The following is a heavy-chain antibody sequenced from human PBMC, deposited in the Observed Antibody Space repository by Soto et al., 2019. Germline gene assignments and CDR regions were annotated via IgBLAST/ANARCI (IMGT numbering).Heavy chain of an antibody. V-gene: IGHV1-69*01. Sequence: QVQLVQSGAEVKKPGSSVKVSCKASGGTFSSYAISWVRQAPGQGLEWMGGIIPIFGTANYAQKFQGRVTITANESTSTAYMELSSLRSEDTAVYYCARSDNYYYDSSGYIGYWGQGTLVTVSS. CDR3: ARSDNYYYDSSGYIGY. CDR1: GGTFSSYA. CDR2: IIPIFGTA. J-gene: IGHJ4*02. D-gene: IGHD3-22*01.